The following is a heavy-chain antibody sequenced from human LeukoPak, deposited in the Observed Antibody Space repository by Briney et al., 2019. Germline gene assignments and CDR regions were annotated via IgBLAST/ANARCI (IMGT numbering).Heavy chain of an antibody. CDR3: AKDYSHTSDWAEGGLDQ. V-gene: IGHV3-33*06. CDR1: AFTFSYYG. Sequence: GRSLRLSCAASAFTFSYYGMHWVRQAPGKGLEWVAVIWSNGNDKYYVDSVKGRFTVSRDNSKNTLYLQMDSLRAEDTAVYYCAKDYSHTSDWAEGGLDQWGQGTLVTVSS. CDR2: IWSNGNDK. J-gene: IGHJ4*02. D-gene: IGHD6-19*01.